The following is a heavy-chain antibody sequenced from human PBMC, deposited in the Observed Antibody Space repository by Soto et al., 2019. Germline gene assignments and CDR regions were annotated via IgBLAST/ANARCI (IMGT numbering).Heavy chain of an antibody. CDR3: ARTTFIVGANKNYFDY. Sequence: SGPTLVNPTQTLTLTCTFSGFSLSTSGMCVSWIRQPPGKALEWLARIDWDDDKYYSTSLKTRLTISKDTSKNQVVLTMTNMDPVDTATYYCARTTFIVGANKNYFDYWGQGTLVTVSS. J-gene: IGHJ4*02. V-gene: IGHV2-70*11. CDR1: GFSLSTSGMC. CDR2: IDWDDDK. D-gene: IGHD1-26*01.